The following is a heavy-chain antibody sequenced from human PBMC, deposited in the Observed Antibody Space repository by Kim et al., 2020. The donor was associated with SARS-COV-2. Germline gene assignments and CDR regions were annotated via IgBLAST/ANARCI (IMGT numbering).Heavy chain of an antibody. CDR1: GFTFSSYA. CDR2: ISNAGSNK. Sequence: GGSLRLSCAASGFTFSSYAMHWVRKAQGKGLEWVAVISNAGSNKYYEDSVKGRFTISRDNSKNTLYLQMNSLRAEDTAVYYCAREGGETGYGGYHPFDYWGQGTLVTVSS. J-gene: IGHJ4*02. V-gene: IGHV3-30-3*01. D-gene: IGHD3-22*01. CDR3: AREGGETGYGGYHPFDY.